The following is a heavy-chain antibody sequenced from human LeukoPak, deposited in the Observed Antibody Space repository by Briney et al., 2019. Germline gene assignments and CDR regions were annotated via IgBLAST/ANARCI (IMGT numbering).Heavy chain of an antibody. CDR2: INPSGGST. CDR3: ARGAISDGMLV. Sequence: ASVKVSCKASGYTFTSYFIHWVRQAPGQGLEWMGIINPSGGSTRYAQKFQGRVTMTRDTFRGTVNMEMSNLRSEDTAVYYCARGAISDGMLVWGQGTTVTVSS. J-gene: IGHJ6*02. V-gene: IGHV1-46*01. CDR1: GYTFTSYF.